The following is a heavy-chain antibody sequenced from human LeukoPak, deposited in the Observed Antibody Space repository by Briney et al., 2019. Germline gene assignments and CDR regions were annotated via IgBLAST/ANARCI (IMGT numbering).Heavy chain of an antibody. CDR2: INPNSGGT. D-gene: IGHD4-23*01. CDR3: ARSYGGNPGEFDY. CDR1: GYTFTGYY. Sequence: GASVKVSCKASGYTFTGYYMHWVRQAPGQGLEWMGRINPNSGGTNYAQKFQGRVTMTRDTSISTAYMELSSLRSEDTAVYYCARSYGGNPGEFDYWGQGTLVTVSS. J-gene: IGHJ4*02. V-gene: IGHV1-2*06.